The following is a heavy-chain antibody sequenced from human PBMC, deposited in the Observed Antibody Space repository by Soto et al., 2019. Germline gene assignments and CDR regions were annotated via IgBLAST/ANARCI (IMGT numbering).Heavy chain of an antibody. CDR2: IYYSGST. J-gene: IGHJ5*02. Sequence: SETLSLTCTVSGGSISSGGYYWSWIRQHPGKGLEWIGYIYYSGSTYYNPSLKSRVTISVDTSKNQFSLKLSSVTAADTAVYYCAIQQGTGYSYGYNNWFDPWGQGTLVTVSS. V-gene: IGHV4-31*03. D-gene: IGHD5-18*01. CDR1: GGSISSGGYY. CDR3: AIQQGTGYSYGYNNWFDP.